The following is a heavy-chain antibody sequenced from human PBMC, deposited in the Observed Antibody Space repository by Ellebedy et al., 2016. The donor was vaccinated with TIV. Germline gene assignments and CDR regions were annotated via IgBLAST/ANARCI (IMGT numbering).Heavy chain of an antibody. CDR1: GFTFSSYW. V-gene: IGHV3-7*01. CDR2: INQDGNEG. CDR3: ARDRNSEWLTNDAFDV. Sequence: GGSLRLSXAASGFTFSSYWMTWVRQAPGRGLEWVANINQDGNEGYYVDSVEGRFTISRDNAKNSLYLQMSSLRADDTAVYFCARDRNSEWLTNDAFDVWGQGTMVTVSS. D-gene: IGHD3-3*01. J-gene: IGHJ3*01.